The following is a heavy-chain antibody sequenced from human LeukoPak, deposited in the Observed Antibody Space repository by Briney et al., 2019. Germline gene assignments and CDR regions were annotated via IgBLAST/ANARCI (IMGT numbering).Heavy chain of an antibody. Sequence: GGSLRLSCAASGFIFTNYFMSWVRQAPGKGLEWVASIKHDGSEKYCVDSVRGRFTISRDNTMNSLYLQMGSLRAEDTAVYYCATDRGWRTSGYYLYYFEYWGQGTLVTFSS. CDR2: IKHDGSEK. J-gene: IGHJ4*02. D-gene: IGHD3-3*01. CDR1: GFIFTNYF. CDR3: ATDRGWRTSGYYLYYFEY. V-gene: IGHV3-7*01.